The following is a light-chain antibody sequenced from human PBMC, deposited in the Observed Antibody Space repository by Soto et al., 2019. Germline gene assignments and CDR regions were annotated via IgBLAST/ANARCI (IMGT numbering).Light chain of an antibody. J-gene: IGKJ4*01. CDR3: QQYNTYPLT. V-gene: IGKV1-16*01. CDR2: AAS. CDR1: QGIDNL. Sequence: DIQMTQSPSALSASIGDRVTITCRASQGIDNLLAWFQQKPGKAPQSLIFAASGLQSGVPSRFRGSGSGTYFTLTINSLQPEDVATYYCQQYNTYPLTFGGGTKVDIK.